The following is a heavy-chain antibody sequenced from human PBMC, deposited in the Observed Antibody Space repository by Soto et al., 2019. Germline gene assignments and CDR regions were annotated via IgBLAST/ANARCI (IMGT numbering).Heavy chain of an antibody. Sequence: ASVKVSCKASGYTFTSYGISWLRQAPGQGLEWMGWISAYNGNTNYAQKLQGRVTMTTDTSTSTAYMELRSLRSDDTAVYYCARVKSVAGYYYGMDVWGQGTTVTVSS. CDR2: ISAYNGNT. CDR1: GYTFTSYG. J-gene: IGHJ6*02. D-gene: IGHD6-19*01. CDR3: ARVKSVAGYYYGMDV. V-gene: IGHV1-18*01.